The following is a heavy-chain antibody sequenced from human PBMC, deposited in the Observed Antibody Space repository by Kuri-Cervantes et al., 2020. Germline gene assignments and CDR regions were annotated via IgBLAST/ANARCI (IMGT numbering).Heavy chain of an antibody. V-gene: IGHV4-34*01. Sequence: SETLSLTCAVYGGSFSGYYWSWIRQPPGKGLEWIGEINHSGSTNYNPSLKSRVTISVNTSKNQFSLKLSSVTAADTAVYYCARGDYGDPLDYWCQGTLVTVSS. CDR3: ARGDYGDPLDY. CDR2: INHSGST. CDR1: GGSFSGYY. D-gene: IGHD4-17*01. J-gene: IGHJ4*02.